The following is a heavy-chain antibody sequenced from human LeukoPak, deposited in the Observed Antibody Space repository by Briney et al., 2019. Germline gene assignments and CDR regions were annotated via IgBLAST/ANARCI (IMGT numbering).Heavy chain of an antibody. V-gene: IGHV4-34*01. CDR2: INHSGST. J-gene: IGHJ4*02. CDR1: GGSFSGYY. D-gene: IGHD3-22*01. Sequence: SETLSLTCAVYGGSFSGYYWSWIRQPPGKGLEWIGEINHSGSTNYNPSLKSRVTISVDTSKNQFSLKLSSVTAADTAVYYCASAYDSSGCYGGDYWGQGTLVTVSS. CDR3: ASAYDSSGCYGGDY.